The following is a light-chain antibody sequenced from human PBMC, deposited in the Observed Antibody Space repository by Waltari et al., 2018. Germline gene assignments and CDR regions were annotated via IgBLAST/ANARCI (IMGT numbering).Light chain of an antibody. CDR3: HQSANLPHT. Sequence: EIVLTRSPDFLSVAPKQTVTITCRASRTVSSSLHWYQQKPGQPPKLLIDYASQSVSGVPSRFSGSGSGTDYTLTINDLEAEDAATYFCHQSANLPHTFGQGTKVEIK. CDR1: RTVSSS. V-gene: IGKV6-21*01. J-gene: IGKJ1*01. CDR2: YAS.